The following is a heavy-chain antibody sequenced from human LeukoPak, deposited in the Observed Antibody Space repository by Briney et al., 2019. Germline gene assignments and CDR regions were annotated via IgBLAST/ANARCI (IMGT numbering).Heavy chain of an antibody. V-gene: IGHV1-46*01. D-gene: IGHD2-15*01. CDR3: ATSVEVVAATGYSYGPFDY. CDR1: GYTFTSYY. Sequence: ASVKVSCKASGYTFTSYYMHWVRQAPGQGLEWMGIINPSGGSTSYAQKFQGRVTMTRDTSTSTVYMELSSLRSEDTAVYYCATSVEVVAATGYSYGPFDYWGQGTLVTVSS. J-gene: IGHJ4*02. CDR2: INPSGGST.